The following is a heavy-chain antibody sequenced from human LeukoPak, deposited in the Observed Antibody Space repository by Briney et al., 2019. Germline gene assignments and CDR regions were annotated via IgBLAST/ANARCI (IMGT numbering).Heavy chain of an antibody. CDR3: ASLDSRGSGVWFDH. V-gene: IGHV5-10-1*01. CDR2: IDPCDSYT. D-gene: IGHD3-22*01. Sequence: GESLKISCTCSGYMFCSYRISWVRQMPGKVVELMGRIDPCDSYTNYSPSFQGHATISAGKSISTAYLQWSSLKASDTARYYCASLDSRGSGVWFDHWGQGTLVTVSS. CDR1: GYMFCSYR. J-gene: IGHJ5*02.